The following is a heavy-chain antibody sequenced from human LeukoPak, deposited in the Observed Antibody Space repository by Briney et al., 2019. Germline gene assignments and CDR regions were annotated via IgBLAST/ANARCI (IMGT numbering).Heavy chain of an antibody. V-gene: IGHV3-23*01. CDR1: GVTLSSYA. Sequence: GGSLRLSCAASGVTLSSYAMSWVRQAPGRGLEWVSAISGSGGSTYYADSVKGRFTISRDNSKNTLYLQMNSLRAEDTAVYYCAKGIRFLRCDLFDYWGQGTLVTVSS. CDR3: AKGIRFLRCDLFDY. CDR2: ISGSGGST. D-gene: IGHD3-3*01. J-gene: IGHJ4*02.